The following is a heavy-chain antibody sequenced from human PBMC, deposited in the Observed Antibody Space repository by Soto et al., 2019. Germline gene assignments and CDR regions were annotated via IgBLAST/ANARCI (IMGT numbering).Heavy chain of an antibody. CDR2: ISSSSSNI. J-gene: IGHJ4*02. CDR3: ASDRSLGSNWYYYLES. Sequence: EVQLVESGGGLVQPGGSLRLSCTASGFTFSSRAMNWVRQFPGRGLEWVSYISSSSSNIDYADSVKGRFTVSRDNAKNSLYLKMNHLRDEDTAVYYCASDRSLGSNWYYYLESWGQGTLVTVSS. CDR1: GFTFSSRA. D-gene: IGHD1-20*01. V-gene: IGHV3-48*02.